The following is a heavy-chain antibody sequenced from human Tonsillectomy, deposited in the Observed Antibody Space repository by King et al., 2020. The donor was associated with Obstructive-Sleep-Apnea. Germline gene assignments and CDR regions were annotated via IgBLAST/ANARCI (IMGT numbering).Heavy chain of an antibody. CDR3: ITGRWPQFC. D-gene: IGHD5-24*01. Sequence: VQLGESGGGLVKPGGSLRLSCAASGFTFTNAWSSWVRQAPGKGRDWVGRIKSKTDGWTTDYAAPVKDRFTISRDDSKNMLYLKMNSLKTEDTAMYYCITGRWPQFCWGQGTLVTVSS. CDR1: GFTFTNAW. J-gene: IGHJ4*02. V-gene: IGHV3-15*01. CDR2: IKSKTDGWTT.